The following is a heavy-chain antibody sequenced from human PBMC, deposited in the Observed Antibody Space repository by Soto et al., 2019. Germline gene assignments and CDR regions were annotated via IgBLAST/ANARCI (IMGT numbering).Heavy chain of an antibody. CDR1: GGTFSSYA. V-gene: IGHV1-2*04. J-gene: IGHJ4*02. CDR3: ARAVGSYWLDY. CDR2: IIPNSGGT. D-gene: IGHD1-26*01. Sequence: GASVKVSCKASGGTFSSYAISWVRQAPGQGLEWMGGIIPNSGGTNYAQKFQGWVTMTRDTSISTAYMELSRLRSDDTAVYYCARAVGSYWLDYWGQGTLVTVSS.